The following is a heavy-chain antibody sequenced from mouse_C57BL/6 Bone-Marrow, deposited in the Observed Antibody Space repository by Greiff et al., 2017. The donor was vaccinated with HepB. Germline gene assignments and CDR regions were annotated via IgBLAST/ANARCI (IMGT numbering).Heavy chain of an antibody. D-gene: IGHD1-1*01. V-gene: IGHV1-78*01. J-gene: IGHJ4*01. CDR1: GYTFTDHT. CDR3: ARRVDYYAMDY. CDR2: IYPRDGST. Sequence: VQLQQPGAELVKPGASVKVSCKASGYTFTDHTIHWMKQRPEQGLEWIGYIYPRDGSTKYNEKFKGKATLTADKSSSTAYMQLNSLTSEDSAVYFCARRVDYYAMDYWGQGTSVTVSS.